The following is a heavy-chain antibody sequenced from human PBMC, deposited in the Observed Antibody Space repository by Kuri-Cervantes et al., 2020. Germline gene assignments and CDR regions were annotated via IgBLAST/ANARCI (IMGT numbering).Heavy chain of an antibody. CDR1: GFTFSNAW. V-gene: IGHV3-33*08. D-gene: IGHD4-11*01. CDR3: ARDKRTTQRADYYYGMDV. Sequence: GESLKISCAASGFTFSNAWMSWVRQAPGKGLEWVAVIWYDGSNKYYADSVKGRFTISRDNSKNTLYLQMNSLRAEDTAVYYCARDKRTTQRADYYYGMDVWGQGTTVTVSS. CDR2: IWYDGSNK. J-gene: IGHJ6*02.